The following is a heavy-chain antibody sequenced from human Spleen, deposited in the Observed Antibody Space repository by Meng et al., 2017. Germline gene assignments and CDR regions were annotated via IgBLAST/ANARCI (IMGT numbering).Heavy chain of an antibody. D-gene: IGHD2-15*01. V-gene: IGHV3-23*01. CDR1: GFTFNNYA. CDR2: MSGSADST. Sequence: GGSLRLSCAASGFTFNNYAMSWVRQAPGKGLEWVSSMSGSADSTYYADSVKGRFTISRDNSENTLYLQMNSLRAEDTALYYCAKMLDVVVVVAATEYFQHWGQGTLVTVSS. J-gene: IGHJ1*01. CDR3: AKMLDVVVVVAATEYFQH.